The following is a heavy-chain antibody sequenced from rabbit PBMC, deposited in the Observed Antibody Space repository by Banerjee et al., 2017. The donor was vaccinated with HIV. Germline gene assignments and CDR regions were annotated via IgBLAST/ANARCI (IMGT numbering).Heavy chain of an antibody. J-gene: IGHJ4*01. Sequence: QSLEESGGDLVKPGASLTLTCTASGFDFSSGYWMCWVRQAPGKGLEWIGCIGIGSGNTVYASWAKGRFTISKTSSTTVPLQMTSLTAADTATYFCARDLAGAIGWNFNLWGQGTLVTVS. V-gene: IGHV1S40*01. CDR2: IGIGSGNT. CDR3: ARDLAGAIGWNFNL. D-gene: IGHD4-1*01. CDR1: GFDFSSGYW.